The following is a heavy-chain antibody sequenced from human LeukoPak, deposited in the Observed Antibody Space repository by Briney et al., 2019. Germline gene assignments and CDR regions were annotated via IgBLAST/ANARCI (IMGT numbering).Heavy chain of an antibody. J-gene: IGHJ4*02. CDR2: ISAYNGNT. CDR3: ARSGGSCTSSSCLFDY. CDR1: GYTFNTYG. Sequence: GASVKLSCKASGYTFNTYGVAWVRQAPGQGLEWMGWISAYNGNTHYAQKFQGRVTMATDTSTSTAYLELRSLISDDTAVYYCARSGGSCTSSSCLFDYWGQGTLVTVPS. D-gene: IGHD2-2*01. V-gene: IGHV1-18*01.